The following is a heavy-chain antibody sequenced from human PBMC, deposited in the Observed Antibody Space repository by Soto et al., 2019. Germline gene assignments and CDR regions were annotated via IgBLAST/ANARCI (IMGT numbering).Heavy chain of an antibody. V-gene: IGHV3-23*01. J-gene: IGHJ4*02. CDR2: IYGSASKT. CDR1: GFTFNLYT. CDR3: AKDKEPDGVWDIDY. D-gene: IGHD3-16*01. Sequence: GGSLRLSCAASGFTFNLYTMSWVRQAPGKGLEWVSGIYGSASKTFYADSVKGRFTISRDQSRNTVYLQMNSLRAEDTAVYYCAKDKEPDGVWDIDYRGQGTRVTVSS.